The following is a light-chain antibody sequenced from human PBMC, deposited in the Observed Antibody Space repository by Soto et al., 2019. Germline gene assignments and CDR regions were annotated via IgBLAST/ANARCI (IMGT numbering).Light chain of an antibody. J-gene: IGKJ1*01. CDR2: GAS. Sequence: DIQMTQSPSTLSASVGDRVTITCRASQSVGTWVAWYQQKPGKAPKLLIYGASNRATGIPDRFSGSGSGTDFTLTISRLEPEDFAVYYCQQYGSSGTFGQGTKVDI. CDR1: QSVGTW. CDR3: QQYGSSGT. V-gene: IGKV1-5*01.